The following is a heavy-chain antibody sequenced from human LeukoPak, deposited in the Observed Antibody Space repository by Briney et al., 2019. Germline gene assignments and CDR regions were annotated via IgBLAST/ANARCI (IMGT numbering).Heavy chain of an antibody. CDR3: ARAEDYYDSSGNRRNYFDY. J-gene: IGHJ4*02. CDR2: INPSGGST. Sequence: ASVKVSCKASGYTFTGYYMHWVRQAPGQGLEWMGIINPSGGSTSYAQKFQGRVTMTRDTSTSTVYMELSSLRSEDTAVYYCARAEDYYDSSGNRRNYFDYWGQGTLVTVSS. D-gene: IGHD3-22*01. V-gene: IGHV1-46*01. CDR1: GYTFTGYY.